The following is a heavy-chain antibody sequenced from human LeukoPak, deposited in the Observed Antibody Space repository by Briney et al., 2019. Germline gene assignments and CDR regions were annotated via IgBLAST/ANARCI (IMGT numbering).Heavy chain of an antibody. D-gene: IGHD6-6*01. V-gene: IGHV1-2*06. CDR2: INPNSGGT. Sequence: ASVNVSCKASGYTFTGYYMHWVRQAPGQGLEWMGRINPNSGGTNYAQKFQGRVTMTRDTSTSTAYMELRSLRSDDTAVYYCARGARIAARPPFDYWGQGTLVTVSS. J-gene: IGHJ4*02. CDR3: ARGARIAARPPFDY. CDR1: GYTFTGYY.